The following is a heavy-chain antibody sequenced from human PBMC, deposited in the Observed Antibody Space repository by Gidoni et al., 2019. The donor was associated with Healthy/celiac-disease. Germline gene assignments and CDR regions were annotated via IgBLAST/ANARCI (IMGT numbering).Heavy chain of an antibody. CDR2: IYYSGST. V-gene: IGHV4-30-4*01. Sequence: QVQLQESGPGLVKPSQTLSLTCTVSGGSISSGDYYLSWIRQPPGKGLEWIGYIYYSGSTYYNPSLKSRVTISVDTSKNQFSLKLSSVTAADTAVYYCARKATVVTGGVSSYWYFDLWGRGTLGTVSS. J-gene: IGHJ2*01. CDR3: ARKATVVTGGVSSYWYFDL. D-gene: IGHD4-17*01. CDR1: GGSISSGDYY.